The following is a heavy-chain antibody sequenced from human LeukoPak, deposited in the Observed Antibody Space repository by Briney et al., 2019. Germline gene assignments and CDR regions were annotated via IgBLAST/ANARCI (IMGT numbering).Heavy chain of an antibody. V-gene: IGHV2-70*11. J-gene: IGHJ4*02. Sequence: SGPTLVNPTQTLTLTCTFSGFSLSTSGMCVSWIRQPPGKALEWLARIDWDDDKYYSTSPKTRLTISKDTSKNQVVLTMTNMDPVDTATYYCARASYYYDSSGQAGDFDYWGQGTLVTVSS. CDR1: GFSLSTSGMC. CDR2: IDWDDDK. D-gene: IGHD3-22*01. CDR3: ARASYYYDSSGQAGDFDY.